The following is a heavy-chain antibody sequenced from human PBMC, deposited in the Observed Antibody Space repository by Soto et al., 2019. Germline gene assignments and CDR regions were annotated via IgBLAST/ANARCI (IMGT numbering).Heavy chain of an antibody. D-gene: IGHD3-3*01. V-gene: IGHV1-69*12. Sequence: QVQLVQSGAEVTKPGSSVKVSCKASGGTFSSYAISWVRQAPGQGLEWMGWIIPIFGTANYAQKLQGRVTITADESTSTAYMERSSLRSEETAVYYCASGDYDFWSGPGGGMDVWGKGTTVTVSS. CDR2: IIPIFGTA. CDR1: GGTFSSYA. J-gene: IGHJ6*04. CDR3: ASGDYDFWSGPGGGMDV.